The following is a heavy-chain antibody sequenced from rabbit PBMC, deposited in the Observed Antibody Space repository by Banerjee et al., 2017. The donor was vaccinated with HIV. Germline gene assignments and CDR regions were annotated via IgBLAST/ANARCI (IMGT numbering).Heavy chain of an antibody. J-gene: IGHJ4*01. D-gene: IGHD6-1*01. Sequence: QSLEESGGDLVKPGASLTLTCTASGFSFSSSYYMCWVRQAPGKGLEWIACIDAGSSGSTYYASWAKGRFTISKTSSTTVTLQMTSLTAADTATYFCARDYINGYSDYVFNLWGPGTLVTVS. CDR1: GFSFSSSYY. CDR3: ARDYINGYSDYVFNL. CDR2: IDAGSSGST. V-gene: IGHV1S40*01.